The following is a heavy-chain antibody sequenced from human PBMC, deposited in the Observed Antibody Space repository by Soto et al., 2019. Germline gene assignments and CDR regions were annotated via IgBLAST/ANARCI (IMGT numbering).Heavy chain of an antibody. Sequence: PGEALRHSCASSGFTFSSYAMSWVRQAPGKGLEWVSAISGSGGSTYYADSVKGRFTISRDNSKNTLYLQMNSLRAEDTAVYYCANPIETVTTFVGRENPSSWGQGTLVTVSS. CDR2: ISGSGGST. D-gene: IGHD4-17*01. J-gene: IGHJ5*02. CDR3: ANPIETVTTFVGRENPSS. CDR1: GFTFSSYA. V-gene: IGHV3-23*01.